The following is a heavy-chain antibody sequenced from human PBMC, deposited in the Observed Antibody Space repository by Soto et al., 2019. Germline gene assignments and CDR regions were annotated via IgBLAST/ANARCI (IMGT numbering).Heavy chain of an antibody. D-gene: IGHD5-12*01. CDR2: ISYDGSNR. J-gene: IGHJ6*02. CDR3: ANDVYSRYDQRGDYYGMDV. V-gene: IGHV3-30*18. Sequence: QVQLVESGGGVVQPGRSLRLSCAASGFTFSNFGIHWVRQAPGKGLEWVAVISYDGSNRYYGDSVNGRFTISRDNSKTTLYLQTNSLRAEDTAVYYCANDVYSRYDQRGDYYGMDVWGQGTTVTVSS. CDR1: GFTFSNFG.